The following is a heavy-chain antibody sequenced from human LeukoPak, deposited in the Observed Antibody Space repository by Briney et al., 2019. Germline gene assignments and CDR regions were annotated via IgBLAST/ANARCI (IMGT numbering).Heavy chain of an antibody. D-gene: IGHD2-15*01. CDR2: IKQDGSEK. V-gene: IGHV3-7*01. CDR1: GFTVSSGY. J-gene: IGHJ6*02. CDR3: ARDRWELLSNSYHYCGLDV. Sequence: GGSLRLSCAASGFTVSSGYMSWVRQAPGKGLEWVANIKQDGSEKCYVDSVKGRFTISRDNAKNSLYLQMNSLRAEDTAVYYCARDRWELLSNSYHYCGLDVWGQGTTVTVSS.